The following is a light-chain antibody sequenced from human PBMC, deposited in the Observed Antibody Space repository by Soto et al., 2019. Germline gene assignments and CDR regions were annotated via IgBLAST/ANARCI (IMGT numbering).Light chain of an antibody. J-gene: IGKJ2*03. V-gene: IGKV3-20*01. Sequence: EIVLTQSPGTLSLSPGERATLSCRASQSVSSSYLAWYQQKPGQAPRLLIYGASTLQGGVLSRFSGSGSGTDFTLTISSLQPEDFATYYCQQTYSSFNSFGQGTKLEIK. CDR3: QQTYSSFNS. CDR1: QSVSSSY. CDR2: GAS.